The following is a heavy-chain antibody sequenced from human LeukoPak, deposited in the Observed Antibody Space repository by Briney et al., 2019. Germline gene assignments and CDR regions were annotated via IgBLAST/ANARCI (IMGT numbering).Heavy chain of an antibody. D-gene: IGHD4-17*01. J-gene: IGHJ4*02. CDR2: IYYSGST. V-gene: IGHV4-39*01. CDR1: GVSISSSSYS. CDR3: ARNRGVTTVTTDLGY. Sequence: PSETLSLTCTVSGVSISSSSYSWGWIRQPPGKRLEWIGSIYYSGSTYYNPTLKSRVTISVDTSKNQFSLKLSSVTAADTAVYYCARNRGVTTVTTDLGYWGQGTLVTVSS.